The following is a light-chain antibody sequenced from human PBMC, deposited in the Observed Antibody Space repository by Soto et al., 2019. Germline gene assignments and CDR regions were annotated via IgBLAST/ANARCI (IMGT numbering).Light chain of an antibody. CDR2: DVS. V-gene: IGKV3-11*01. CDR1: QNISNY. CDR3: HQRSSCPRT. Sequence: ILLIQCPEELSLYKVRRARRSWRASQNISNYLIWYQQKPGRAPRLLIYDVSNRATGIPARFSGSGSGTDFTLSISSLEPEDFAVYYCHQRSSCPRTFGEGTKV. J-gene: IGKJ4*02.